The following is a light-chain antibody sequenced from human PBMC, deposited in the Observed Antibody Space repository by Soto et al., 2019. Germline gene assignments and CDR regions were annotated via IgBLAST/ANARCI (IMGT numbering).Light chain of an antibody. V-gene: IGKV3-15*01. CDR1: QSVSSN. Sequence: EIVMTQSPATLSVSPGERATLSCRAKQSVSSNLAWSQQNPGQAPRLLIYHASTRATGIPARFSGSGSGTDFTLTISSLQSEDFAVEYCQEYNKWPLTFGGGTKVEIK. CDR3: QEYNKWPLT. J-gene: IGKJ4*01. CDR2: HAS.